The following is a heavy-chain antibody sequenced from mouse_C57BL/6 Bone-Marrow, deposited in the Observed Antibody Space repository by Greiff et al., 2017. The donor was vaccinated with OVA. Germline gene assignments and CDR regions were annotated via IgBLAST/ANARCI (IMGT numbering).Heavy chain of an antibody. D-gene: IGHD1-1*01. CDR3: ARRGITTVVAKAMDY. V-gene: IGHV5-6*01. Sequence: EVQLVESGGDLVKPGGSLKLSCAASGFTFSSYGMSWVRQTPDKRLEWVATISSGGSYTYYPDSVKGRFTISRDNAKNTLYLQMSSLKSEDTAMYYCARRGITTVVAKAMDYWGQGTSVTVSS. CDR2: ISSGGSYT. CDR1: GFTFSSYG. J-gene: IGHJ4*01.